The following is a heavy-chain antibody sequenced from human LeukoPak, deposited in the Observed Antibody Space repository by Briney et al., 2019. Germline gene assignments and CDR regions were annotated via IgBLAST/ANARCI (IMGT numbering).Heavy chain of an antibody. D-gene: IGHD3-9*01. J-gene: IGHJ4*02. CDR2: FDPEDGET. CDR3: ATAPLRYFDWERQFDY. V-gene: IGHV1-24*01. Sequence: ASVKVSCKVSGYTLTELSMHWVRQAPGKGLEWMGGFDPEDGETIYAQKFQGRVTMTEDTSTDTAYMELSSLRSEDTAVYYCATAPLRYFDWERQFDYWGQGTLVTVSS. CDR1: GYTLTELS.